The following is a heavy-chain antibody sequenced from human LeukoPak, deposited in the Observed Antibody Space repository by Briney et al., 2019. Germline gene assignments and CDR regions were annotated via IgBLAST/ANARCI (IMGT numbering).Heavy chain of an antibody. J-gene: IGHJ4*02. D-gene: IGHD2-15*01. V-gene: IGHV3-74*01. CDR1: GFCVWNLW. Sequence: RGALRLSCVAPGFCVWNLWMHWGRQAPWEGLVWVSPINSDGSSTTYADSVKGLFTISRDNAKNTLYLQANSLRAEDTAVYYCARGAARCSGGHCYPDWGRGTLVTVSS. CDR2: INSDGSST. CDR3: ARGAARCSGGHCYPD.